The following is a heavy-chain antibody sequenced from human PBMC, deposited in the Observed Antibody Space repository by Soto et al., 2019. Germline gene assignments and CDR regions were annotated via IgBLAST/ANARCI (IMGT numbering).Heavy chain of an antibody. V-gene: IGHV3-74*01. Sequence: PGGSLRLSCVASGFTFSKFWMHWVRQAPGKGLVWVSRINSDGSDTDYADSVKGRFTISRDNAKNTLYLQVNSLRAEDTAVYYCASGAVYYYGMDVWGLGTTVTVSS. CDR1: GFTFSKFW. D-gene: IGHD3-10*01. J-gene: IGHJ6*02. CDR3: ASGAVYYYGMDV. CDR2: INSDGSDT.